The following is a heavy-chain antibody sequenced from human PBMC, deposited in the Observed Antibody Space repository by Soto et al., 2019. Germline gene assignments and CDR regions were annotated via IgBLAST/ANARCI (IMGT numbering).Heavy chain of an antibody. CDR3: VRDERDTCGGGGCYYFDY. D-gene: IGHD2-15*01. CDR2: ISAPKGRT. CDR1: GNTIVSYG. V-gene: IGHV1-18*01. Sequence: QVQLVQSGPEVKKPGASVRVSCKASGNTIVSYGISWVRQAPGQGLEWMGWISAPKGRTNSAQKFQDRITMTTDTSTSIAQMELRTLRADDTAIYYCVRDERDTCGGGGCYYFDYWGQGTLVIVSS. J-gene: IGHJ4*02.